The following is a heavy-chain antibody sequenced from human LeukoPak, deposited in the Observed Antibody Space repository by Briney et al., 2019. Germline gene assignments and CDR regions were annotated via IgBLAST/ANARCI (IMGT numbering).Heavy chain of an antibody. CDR1: GFTFSSYG. Sequence: GGSLRLSCAASGFTFSSYGMSWIRQAPGKGLEWVSAISGSGGSTYYADSVKGRFTISRDNSKNTLYLQMNSLRAEDTAVYYCAKAPVGATPNWFDPWGQGTLVTVSS. CDR2: ISGSGGST. CDR3: AKAPVGATPNWFDP. J-gene: IGHJ5*02. D-gene: IGHD1-26*01. V-gene: IGHV3-23*01.